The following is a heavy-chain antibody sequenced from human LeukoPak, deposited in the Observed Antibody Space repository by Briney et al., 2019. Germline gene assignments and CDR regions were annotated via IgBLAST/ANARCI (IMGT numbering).Heavy chain of an antibody. D-gene: IGHD2-2*01. J-gene: IGHJ4*02. Sequence: GGSLRLSCAASGFSVSNNYMSWVRQAPGKGLDWVSSFYSDGRANYADSVRGRFTISRDNGKNSLFLQMHSLTNEDTAVHYCARDWGFCASTSCPTSNYWGQGTLVTVSS. V-gene: IGHV3-53*01. CDR2: FYSDGRA. CDR3: ARDWGFCASTSCPTSNY. CDR1: GFSVSNNY.